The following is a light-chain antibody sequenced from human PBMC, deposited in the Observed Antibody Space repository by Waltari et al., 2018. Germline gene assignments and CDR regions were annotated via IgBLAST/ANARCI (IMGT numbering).Light chain of an antibody. Sequence: QSVLTQPPSASGIPGQRVTIPCSGSSSNIGSNYVYWYQQLSGTAPKLLIYKNDQRPSGVPNRFSGSKSGTSASLAISGLRSEDEANYYCAAWDDSLSVLFGGGTKLTVL. J-gene: IGLJ2*01. CDR2: KND. CDR1: SSNIGSNY. V-gene: IGLV1-47*01. CDR3: AAWDDSLSVL.